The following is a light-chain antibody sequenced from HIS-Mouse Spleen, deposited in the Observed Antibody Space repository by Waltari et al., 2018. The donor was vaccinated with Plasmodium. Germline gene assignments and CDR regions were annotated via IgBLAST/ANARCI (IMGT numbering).Light chain of an antibody. J-gene: IGLJ1*01. V-gene: IGLV2-23*01. Sequence: QSALTQPASVSGSPGQPITIPCLGTSSDVGRYHLLSWYQQHPGKAPKLMIYEGSKRPSGVSNRFSGSKSGNTASLTISGLQAEDEADYYCCSYAGSSTYVFGTGTKVTVL. CDR1: SSDVGRYHL. CDR2: EGS. CDR3: CSYAGSSTYV.